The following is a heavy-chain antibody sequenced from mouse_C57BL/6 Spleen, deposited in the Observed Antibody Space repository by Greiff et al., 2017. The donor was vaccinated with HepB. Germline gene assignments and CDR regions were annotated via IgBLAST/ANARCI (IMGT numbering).Heavy chain of an antibody. D-gene: IGHD1-1*01. CDR3: GRCHYCYGSSHEAMDY. CDR1: GYTFTDYN. Sequence: VQLQQSGPELVKPGASVKMSCKASGYTFTDYNMHWVKQSHGKSLEWIGYINPNNGGTSYNQKFKGKATLTVNKSSSTAYMELRGLTSEDSAVYYCGRCHYCYGSSHEAMDYWGQGTSVTVSS. J-gene: IGHJ4*01. V-gene: IGHV1-22*01. CDR2: INPNNGGT.